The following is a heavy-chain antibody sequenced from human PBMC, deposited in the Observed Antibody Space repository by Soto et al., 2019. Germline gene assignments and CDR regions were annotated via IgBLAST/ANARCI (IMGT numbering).Heavy chain of an antibody. V-gene: IGHV3-48*02. CDR3: ARAIAVGSTSLDY. CDR2: ISSRSSTI. J-gene: IGHJ4*02. Sequence: GGSLRLSCAASGFSFSTYNMNWVRQAPGRGLEWVSYISSRSSTIYHADSVKGRFTISRDNAKNSLYLQMDSLRDEDTAVYFCARAIAVGSTSLDYWGLGTRVTISS. D-gene: IGHD6-19*01. CDR1: GFSFSTYN.